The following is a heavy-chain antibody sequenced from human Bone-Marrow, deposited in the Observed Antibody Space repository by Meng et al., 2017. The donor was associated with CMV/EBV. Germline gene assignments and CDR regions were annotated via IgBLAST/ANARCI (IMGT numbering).Heavy chain of an antibody. D-gene: IGHD2-15*01. CDR3: ARHKYCSGGSCYGLYYYYGMDV. CDR1: L. CDR2: LYPGDSDT. J-gene: IGHJ6*02. V-gene: IGHV5-51*01. Sequence: LIGWVRQMPGKDLEWLGILYPGDSDTRYSPSFQGQVTISADKSISTAYLQWSSLKASDTAMYYCARHKYCSGGSCYGLYYYYGMDVWGQGTTVTVSS.